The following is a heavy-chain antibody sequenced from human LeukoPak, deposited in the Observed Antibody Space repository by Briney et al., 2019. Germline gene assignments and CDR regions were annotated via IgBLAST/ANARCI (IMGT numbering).Heavy chain of an antibody. D-gene: IGHD6-13*01. V-gene: IGHV3-30*18. CDR1: GFTFSSYG. J-gene: IGHJ4*02. CDR3: AKDLGSSWPYFDY. CDR2: ISYDGSNK. Sequence: GRSLRLSCAASGFTFSSYGMHWVRRAPGKGLEWVAVISYDGSNKYYADSVKGRFTISRDNPKNTLYLQMNSLRAEDTAVYYCAKDLGSSWPYFDYWGQGTLVTVSS.